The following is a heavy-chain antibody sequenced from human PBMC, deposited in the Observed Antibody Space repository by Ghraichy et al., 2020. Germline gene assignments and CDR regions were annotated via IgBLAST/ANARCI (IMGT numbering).Heavy chain of an antibody. Sequence: VSLISWDGGSTYYADSVTGRFTISRDNSKNSLYLQMNSLRAEDTALYYCAKDTAMGEYYFDYWGQGSLVTVSA. D-gene: IGHD5-18*01. V-gene: IGHV3-43D*03. CDR3: AKDTAMGEYYFDY. J-gene: IGHJ4*02. CDR2: ISWDGGST.